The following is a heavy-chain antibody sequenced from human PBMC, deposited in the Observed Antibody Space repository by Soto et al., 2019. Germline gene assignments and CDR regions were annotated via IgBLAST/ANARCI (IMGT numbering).Heavy chain of an antibody. J-gene: IGHJ6*02. Sequence: SETLSLTCTVSGDSIGRGNKYWSWIRQAPGKGLEWIGYIFSSGTTYYNPSLKSRLTMSLDTSQNQFSLKLNSVTAADTAVYFCARVPSPFDFYYAMDVWGQGTTVTVSS. D-gene: IGHD3-16*01. CDR3: ARVPSPFDFYYAMDV. CDR2: IFSSGTT. V-gene: IGHV4-30-4*02. CDR1: GDSIGRGNKY.